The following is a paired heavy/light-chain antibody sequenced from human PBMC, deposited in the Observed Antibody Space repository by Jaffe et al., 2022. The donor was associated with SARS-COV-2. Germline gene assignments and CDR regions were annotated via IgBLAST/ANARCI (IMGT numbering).Light chain of an antibody. CDR3: QQSYNMPWA. Sequence: DIQMTQSPSSLSASVGDSVTFTCRASQSIGSFLNWYQHKPGKAPKLLIYAASNLQSGVPSRFSGSGSGTDFTLTISSLQPEDFATYYCQQSYNMPWAFGQGTKVEIK. J-gene: IGKJ1*01. CDR2: AAS. V-gene: IGKV1-39*01. CDR1: QSIGSF.
Heavy chain of an antibody. CDR2: ISYDGSNK. CDR1: GFTFSSYG. J-gene: IGHJ4*02. CDR3: ARDKIGREVVAATAVAMSY. Sequence: QVQLVESGGGVVQPGRSLRLSCVASGFTFSSYGLHWVRQAPGKGLEWVALISYDGSNKYYADSVKGRLTISRDNSKNALYLQMNRLRAEDTAVYYCARDKIGREVVAATAVAMSYWGQGTLVTVSS. V-gene: IGHV3-30*03. D-gene: IGHD2-15*01.